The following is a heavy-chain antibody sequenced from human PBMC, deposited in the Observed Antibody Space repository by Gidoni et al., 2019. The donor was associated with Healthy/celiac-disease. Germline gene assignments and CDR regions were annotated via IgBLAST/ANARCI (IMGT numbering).Heavy chain of an antibody. J-gene: IGHJ4*02. CDR2: SRSKANSYAT. CDR1: GFTFSGSA. CDR3: TRQLQWLDGY. Sequence: EVQLVESGGGLVQPGGSLKLSCAASGFTFSGSAMHWVRQASGKGLEWVGRSRSKANSYATAYAASVKGRFTISRDDSKNTAYLQMNSLKTEDTAVYYCTRQLQWLDGYWGQGTLVTVSS. D-gene: IGHD6-19*01. V-gene: IGHV3-73*01.